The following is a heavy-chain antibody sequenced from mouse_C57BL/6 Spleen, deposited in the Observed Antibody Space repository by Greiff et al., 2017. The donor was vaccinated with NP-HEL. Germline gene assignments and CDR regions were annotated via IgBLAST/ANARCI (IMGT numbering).Heavy chain of an antibody. D-gene: IGHD1-1*01. CDR2: IYPGGGYT. CDR3: ERRNYYGSSPWYFDV. J-gene: IGHJ1*03. CDR1: GYTFTNYW. Sequence: QVQLQQSGAELVRPGTSVKMSCTASGYTFTNYWIGWAKQRPGHGLEWIGDIYPGGGYTNYNEKFKGKATLTADKSSSTADMQFSSLTSEDSAIYYCERRNYYGSSPWYFDVWGTGTTVTVSS. V-gene: IGHV1-63*01.